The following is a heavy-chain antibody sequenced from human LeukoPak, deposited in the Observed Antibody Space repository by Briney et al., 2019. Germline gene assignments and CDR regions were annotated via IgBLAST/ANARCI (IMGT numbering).Heavy chain of an antibody. D-gene: IGHD3-22*01. CDR1: GFTFSSYG. CDR3: AKDSYYYDSSGYLTVRGLGGYLFDY. J-gene: IGHJ4*02. Sequence: GGSLRLSCGASGFTFSSYGMHWVRQAPGKGLEWVAFIRYDGSNKYYADSVKGRFTISRDNSKNTLYLQMSSLRAEDTAVYYCAKDSYYYDSSGYLTVRGLGGYLFDYWGQGTLVTVSS. CDR2: IRYDGSNK. V-gene: IGHV3-30*02.